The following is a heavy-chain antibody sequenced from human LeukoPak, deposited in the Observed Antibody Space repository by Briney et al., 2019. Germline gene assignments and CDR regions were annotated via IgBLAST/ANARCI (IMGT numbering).Heavy chain of an antibody. V-gene: IGHV3-23*01. D-gene: IGHD1-26*01. J-gene: IGHJ4*02. CDR2: IYGSGDGT. Sequence: GGSLRHSCAASGFTFTNYAMTWVRQAPGKGLEWVSTIYGSGDGTYYADSVKGRFTISRDNSKNTLYVQMNSLRAEDTAVYYCAKGHAPSGSYADYWGKGTLVTVSS. CDR3: AKGHAPSGSYADY. CDR1: GFTFTNYA.